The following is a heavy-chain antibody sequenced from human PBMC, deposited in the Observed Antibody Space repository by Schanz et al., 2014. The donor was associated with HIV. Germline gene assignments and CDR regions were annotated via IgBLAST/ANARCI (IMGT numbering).Heavy chain of an antibody. V-gene: IGHV1-69*01. CDR3: ASRRYSYGYLGRTSEPLLDF. CDR1: RDTFTNSE. J-gene: IGHJ4*02. Sequence: QVQLVQSGAEVMEPGASVKISCRASRDTFTNSEIKWVRQATGQGLEWMGGIIPVFGTTDYAQKFQGTVTITADESTSTAYLELSSLRSEDTAVYYCASRRYSYGYLGRTSEPLLDFWGQGTLVIVSS. D-gene: IGHD5-18*01. CDR2: IIPVFGTT.